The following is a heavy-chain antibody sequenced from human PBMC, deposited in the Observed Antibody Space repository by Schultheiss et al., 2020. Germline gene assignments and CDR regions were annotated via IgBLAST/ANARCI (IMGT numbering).Heavy chain of an antibody. CDR1: GFTFNTYG. CDR3: ARHYIAVVPAAVDYYYYMDV. J-gene: IGHJ6*03. CDR2: ISGYNGDM. V-gene: IGHV1-18*04. D-gene: IGHD2-2*01. Sequence: ASVKVSCKASGFTFNTYGFNWVRQDPGQGLEWMGWISGYNGDMKFEQKLQGRFSMTTDISTSTAYMELRSLRSDDTAVYYCARHYIAVVPAAVDYYYYMDVWGKGTTVTVSS.